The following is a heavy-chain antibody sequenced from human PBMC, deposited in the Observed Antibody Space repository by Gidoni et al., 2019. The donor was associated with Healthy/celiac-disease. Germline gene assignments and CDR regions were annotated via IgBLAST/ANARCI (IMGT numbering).Heavy chain of an antibody. CDR3: ARLLWFGELYYFDY. Sequence: EVQLLESGGGLVQPGGSLRLSCAASGFTFSSYDMRWVRQAPGKGLECVSAISGSCGSTYYADSGKGRFTISRDNSKNTLYLQMNSLRAEDTAVYYCARLLWFGELYYFDYWGQGTLVTVSS. V-gene: IGHV3-23*01. J-gene: IGHJ4*02. CDR1: GFTFSSYD. CDR2: ISGSCGST. D-gene: IGHD3-10*01.